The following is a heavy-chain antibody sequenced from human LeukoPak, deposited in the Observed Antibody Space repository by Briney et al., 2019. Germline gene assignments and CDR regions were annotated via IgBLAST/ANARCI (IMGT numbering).Heavy chain of an antibody. CDR1: GGSISSSSYY. V-gene: IGHV4-39*01. CDR2: IYYSGST. J-gene: IGHJ4*02. Sequence: PSETLSLTCTVSGGSISSSSYYWGWIRQPPGKGLEWIGSIYYSGSTYYNPSLKSRVTISVDTSKNQFSLKLSSVTAADTAVYYCARLPEDDFYFDYWGQGTLVTVSS. D-gene: IGHD3-3*01. CDR3: ARLPEDDFYFDY.